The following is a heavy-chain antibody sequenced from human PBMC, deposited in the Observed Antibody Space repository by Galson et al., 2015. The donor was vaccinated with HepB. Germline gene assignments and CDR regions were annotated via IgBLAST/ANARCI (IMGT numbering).Heavy chain of an antibody. V-gene: IGHV3-30*02. CDR3: AKGTYGSGSWPSDY. CDR2: IRYDGSNK. J-gene: IGHJ4*02. D-gene: IGHD3-10*01. CDR1: GFTFSSYG. Sequence: SLRLSCAASGFTFSSYGMHWVRQAPGKGLEWVAFIRYDGSNKYYADSVKGRFTISRDNSKNTLYLQMNSLRAEDTAVYYCAKGTYGSGSWPSDYWGQGTLVTVSS.